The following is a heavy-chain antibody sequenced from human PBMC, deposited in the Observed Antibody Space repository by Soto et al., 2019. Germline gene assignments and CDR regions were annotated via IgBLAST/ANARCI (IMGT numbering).Heavy chain of an antibody. CDR1: GYTFTSYA. V-gene: IGHV1-3*01. J-gene: IGHJ4*02. CDR3: ARDLIAAKPPLYY. CDR2: INAGNGNT. D-gene: IGHD2-2*02. Sequence: ASVKVSCKASGYTFTSYAMHWVRQAPGQRLEWMGWINAGNGNTKYSQKFQGRVTITRDTSASTAYMGLSSLRSEDTAVYYCARDLIAAKPPLYYWGQGTLVTVS.